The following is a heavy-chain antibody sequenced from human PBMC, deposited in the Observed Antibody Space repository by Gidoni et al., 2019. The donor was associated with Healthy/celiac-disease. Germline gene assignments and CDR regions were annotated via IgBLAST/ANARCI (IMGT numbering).Heavy chain of an antibody. D-gene: IGHD1-26*01. CDR2: SSGSSSHI. CDR1: GFIFISDS. Sequence: EVQLAESGGGLVKPGGSLRHCFAASGFIFISDSMNWVRQAPGKGLEWVSSSSGSSSHIYYADSVKGRFTISRDNAKNSLYLQMNSLRAEDTAVYYCARDPKKYSGSYPYYFDYWGQGTLVTVSS. CDR3: ARDPKKYSGSYPYYFDY. J-gene: IGHJ4*02. V-gene: IGHV3-21*01.